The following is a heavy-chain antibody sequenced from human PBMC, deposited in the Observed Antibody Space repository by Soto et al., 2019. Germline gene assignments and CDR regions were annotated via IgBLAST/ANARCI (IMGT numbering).Heavy chain of an antibody. D-gene: IGHD3-22*01. Sequence: VESLKISCITSGYRFTSYWFAWVRQMPGKGLEWMGIIFPSDSDTRYSPSFQGQVTISADRSTSTVFLQWASLKASDTAVYFCARKDKSGYFNWFDPWGQGTLVTVSS. CDR1: GYRFTSYW. J-gene: IGHJ5*02. CDR3: ARKDKSGYFNWFDP. V-gene: IGHV5-51*01. CDR2: IFPSDSDT.